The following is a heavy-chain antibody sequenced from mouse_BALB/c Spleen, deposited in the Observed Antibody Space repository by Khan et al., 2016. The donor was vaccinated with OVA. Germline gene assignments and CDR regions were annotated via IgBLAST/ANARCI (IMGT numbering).Heavy chain of an antibody. CDR1: GFTFSAYS. D-gene: IGHD4-1*01. Sequence: EVQLQESGGDLVKPGGSLKLSCAASGFTFSAYSMSWVRQTPDKRLEWVATISSGADYTYYPDGVKGRFTISRDNAKNTLYPQMSSLKSEDTAMYYCASHLTGSFAYWGQGTLVTVSA. CDR2: ISSGADYT. CDR3: ASHLTGSFAY. J-gene: IGHJ3*01. V-gene: IGHV5-6*01.